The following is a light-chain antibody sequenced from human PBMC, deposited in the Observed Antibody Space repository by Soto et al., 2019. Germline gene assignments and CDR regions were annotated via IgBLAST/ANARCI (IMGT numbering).Light chain of an antibody. CDR1: SSDVGGYNY. V-gene: IGLV2-14*01. CDR2: EVS. Sequence: QSALTQPASVSGSPGQSIAISCTGTSSDVGGYNYVSWYQQHPGKAPKLMISEVSNRPSGVSNRFSGSKSGNTASLTTSGLQAEDEADYYCSSYTSSSTYVFGTGTKVTVL. J-gene: IGLJ1*01. CDR3: SSYTSSSTYV.